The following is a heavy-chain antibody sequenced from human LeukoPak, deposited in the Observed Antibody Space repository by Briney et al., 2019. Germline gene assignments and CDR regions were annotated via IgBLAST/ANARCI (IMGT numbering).Heavy chain of an antibody. CDR1: GGSFSTYY. V-gene: IGHV4-34*01. CDR3: ARRESGVQDY. Sequence: SETLSLTCAVYGGSFSTYYWSWIRQPPGKGLEWIGEINHNGSTNYNPSLKSRVTISVDTSKNQFSLKLSSVTAADTAVYYCARRESGVQDYWGQGTLVTVSS. D-gene: IGHD2-8*01. CDR2: INHNGST. J-gene: IGHJ4*02.